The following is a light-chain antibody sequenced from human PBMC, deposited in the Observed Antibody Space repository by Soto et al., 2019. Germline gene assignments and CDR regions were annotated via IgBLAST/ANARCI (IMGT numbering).Light chain of an antibody. J-gene: IGKJ5*01. Sequence: DIQMTQSPSSLSASVGDRVTITCRASQSISTFLNWYQQKPGKAPELLMYSASSLQSGVPSRFSGSGSGTDFTLTISSLQPEDFATYYCQQSYRAISFGQGTRLEMK. CDR2: SAS. CDR3: QQSYRAIS. V-gene: IGKV1-39*01. CDR1: QSISTF.